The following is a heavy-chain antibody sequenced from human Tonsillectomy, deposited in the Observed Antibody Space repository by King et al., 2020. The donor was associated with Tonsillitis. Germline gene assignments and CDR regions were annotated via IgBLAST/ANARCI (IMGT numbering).Heavy chain of an antibody. V-gene: IGHV5-51*01. D-gene: IGHD3-22*01. J-gene: IGHJ4*02. CDR3: ARHPTTYYYDSSGYYDFDY. CDR2: IYPGDSDT. CDR1: GYSFTSYW. Sequence: VQLVESGAEVKKPGESLKISCKGSGYSFTSYWIGWVRQMPGKGLEWMGIIYPGDSDTRYSPSFQGQVTISADKSISTAYLQWSSLKASDTAMYYCARHPTTYYYDSSGYYDFDYWGQGTLVTVSS.